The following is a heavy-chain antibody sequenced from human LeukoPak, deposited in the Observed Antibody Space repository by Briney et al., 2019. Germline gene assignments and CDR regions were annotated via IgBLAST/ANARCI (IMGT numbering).Heavy chain of an antibody. J-gene: IGHJ4*02. CDR1: GFTFSSYE. V-gene: IGHV3-48*03. CDR3: AREASYSSSFDY. CDR2: ISSSGSTI. Sequence: PEGSLRLSCAASGFTFSSYEMNWVRQAPGKGLEWVSYISSSGSTIYYADSVKGRFTISRDNAKNSLYLQMNSLRAEDTAVYYCAREASYSSSFDYWGQGTLVTVSS. D-gene: IGHD6-13*01.